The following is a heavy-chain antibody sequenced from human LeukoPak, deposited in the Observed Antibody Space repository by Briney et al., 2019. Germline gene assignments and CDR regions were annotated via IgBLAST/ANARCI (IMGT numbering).Heavy chain of an antibody. V-gene: IGHV1-46*01. CDR2: INPSGGST. CDR3: ASLHGSGFLY. D-gene: IGHD2-15*01. CDR1: GYTFTSYY. Sequence: ASVKVSCKASGYTFTSYYMHWVRQAPGQGLEWMGIINPSGGSTSYAQKFQGRVTMTRDMSTSTVYMELSRLRSDDTAVYYCASLHGSGFLYWGQGTLVTVSS. J-gene: IGHJ4*02.